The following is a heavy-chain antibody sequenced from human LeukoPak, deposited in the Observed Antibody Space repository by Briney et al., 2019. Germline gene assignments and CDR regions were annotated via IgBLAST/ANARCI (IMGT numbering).Heavy chain of an antibody. CDR3: ARDTPPKNWFDP. Sequence: GASVKVSCKASGYTFTSYYMHWVRQAPGQGLEWMGLINPSGGSTSYAQKFQGRVTMTRDTSTSTVYMELSSLRSEDTAVYYCARDTPPKNWFDPWGQGTLVTVSS. J-gene: IGHJ5*02. CDR2: INPSGGST. V-gene: IGHV1-46*01. CDR1: GYTFTSYY.